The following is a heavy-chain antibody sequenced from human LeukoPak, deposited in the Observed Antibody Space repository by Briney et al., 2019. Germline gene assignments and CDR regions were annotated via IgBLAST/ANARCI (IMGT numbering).Heavy chain of an antibody. CDR3: ARRGRNGFVVVPAATYYYYYMDV. Sequence: GASVKVSCKASVYTFTSYDINWVRQATGQGLEWMGWMNPNSGNTGYVQKFQGRVTITRNTSISTAYMELSSLRSEDTAVYYCARRGRNGFVVVPAATYYYYYMDVWGKGTTVTVSS. D-gene: IGHD2-2*01. CDR1: VYTFTSYD. J-gene: IGHJ6*03. CDR2: MNPNSGNT. V-gene: IGHV1-8*03.